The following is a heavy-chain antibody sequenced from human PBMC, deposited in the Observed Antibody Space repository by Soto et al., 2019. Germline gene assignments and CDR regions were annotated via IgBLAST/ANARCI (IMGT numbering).Heavy chain of an antibody. J-gene: IGHJ4*02. V-gene: IGHV3-53*01. CDR1: GFTVSSNY. CDR3: ARSIVRPHQWDDFDF. Sequence: PGGSLRLSCAASGFTVSSNYMSWARQAPGKGLEWVSIIHSDASTYYADSVKGRFTISRDNSKNTLYLQMNSLRAEDTAVYYCARSIVRPHQWDDFDFWGQGILVTVSS. D-gene: IGHD1-26*01. CDR2: IHSDAST.